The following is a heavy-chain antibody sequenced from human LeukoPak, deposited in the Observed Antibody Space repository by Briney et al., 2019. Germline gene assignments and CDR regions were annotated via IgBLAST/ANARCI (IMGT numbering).Heavy chain of an antibody. CDR2: ISGSGGST. V-gene: IGHV3-23*01. CDR1: GFTFSSYG. Sequence: GGSLRLSCAASGFTFSSYGMSWVRQAPGKGLEWVSAISGSGGSTYYANSVKGRFTISRDNAKKSLYLQMNSLRAEDTALYYCARDPGRYYYYMDVWGKGTTVTVSS. J-gene: IGHJ6*03. CDR3: ARDPGRYYYYMDV.